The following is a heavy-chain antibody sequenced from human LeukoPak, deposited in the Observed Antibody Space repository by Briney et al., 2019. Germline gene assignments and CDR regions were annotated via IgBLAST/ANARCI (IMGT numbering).Heavy chain of an antibody. Sequence: SETLSLTCTVSGGSISSSRYYWGWIRQPPGRGLEWIGSIYYSGSTYYNPSLKSRVTISLDTSKNQFSLNLRSVTAADTAVYYCARASSGWYNWFDPWGQGTLVTVSS. CDR1: GGSISSSRYY. V-gene: IGHV4-39*07. D-gene: IGHD6-19*01. J-gene: IGHJ5*02. CDR3: ARASSGWYNWFDP. CDR2: IYYSGST.